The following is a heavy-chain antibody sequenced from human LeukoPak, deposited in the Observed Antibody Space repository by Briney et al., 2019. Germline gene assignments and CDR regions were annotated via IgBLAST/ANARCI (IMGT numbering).Heavy chain of an antibody. D-gene: IGHD3-3*01. CDR3: ARKFTILGYMDV. J-gene: IGHJ6*03. Sequence: SSVKVSCKASGGTFSSYAISWVRQAPGQGLEWMGGIIPIFGTANYAQKFQGRVTIAADESTSTDYMELSSLRSEDTAVYYCARKFTILGYMDVWGKGTTVTVSS. CDR2: IIPIFGTA. CDR1: GGTFSSYA. V-gene: IGHV1-69*01.